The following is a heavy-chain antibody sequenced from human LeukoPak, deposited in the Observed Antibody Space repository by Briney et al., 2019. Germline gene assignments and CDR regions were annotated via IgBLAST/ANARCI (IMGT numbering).Heavy chain of an antibody. CDR1: GYTLIGYY. CDR3: ARTYCDTTACSNWFVP. J-gene: IGHJ5*02. CDR2: INPNTGGT. Sequence: ASVKVSCTASGYTLIGYYIHWVRQAPGQGLEWMGWINPNTGGTNYAQKFQGRVTMTRDTSINTVYMDLSRLRSDDTAVYYCARTYCDTTACSNWFVPWGQGTLVTVSS. D-gene: IGHD2/OR15-2a*01. V-gene: IGHV1-2*02.